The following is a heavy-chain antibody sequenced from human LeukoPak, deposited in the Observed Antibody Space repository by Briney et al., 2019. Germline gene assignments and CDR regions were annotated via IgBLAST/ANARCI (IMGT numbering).Heavy chain of an antibody. CDR3: ARCKKNYYDSSGYHGDWFDP. D-gene: IGHD3-22*01. J-gene: IGHJ5*02. V-gene: IGHV4-39*01. CDR2: IYYIGSA. Sequence: SETLSLTRTVSRGSTSSGSYYSGSIRQPPGKGLEWIGGIYYIGSASSNPSLKSRVTISVDTITKESSMKLSSVTAAATAVYYCARCKKNYYDSSGYHGDWFDPWGQGTLVTVSS. CDR1: RGSTSSGSYY.